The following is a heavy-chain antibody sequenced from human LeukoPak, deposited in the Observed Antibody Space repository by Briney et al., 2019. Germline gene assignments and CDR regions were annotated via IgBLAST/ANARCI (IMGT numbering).Heavy chain of an antibody. V-gene: IGHV3-21*01. CDR3: APQQLPRGYGY. Sequence: GGSLRLSCVASGFTFSSYSMNWVRQAPGKGLEWVSSISSSSSYIYYADSVKGRFTISRDNAKNSLYLQMNSLRAEDTAVYYCAPQQLPRGYGYWGQGTLVTVSS. J-gene: IGHJ4*02. D-gene: IGHD6-13*01. CDR1: GFTFSSYS. CDR2: ISSSSSYI.